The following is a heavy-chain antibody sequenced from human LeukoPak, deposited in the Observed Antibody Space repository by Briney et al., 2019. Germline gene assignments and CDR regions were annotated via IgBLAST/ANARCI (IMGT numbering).Heavy chain of an antibody. V-gene: IGHV4-59*01. CDR1: GGSISSYY. CDR3: ARAGRSGWIGPFDY. Sequence: PSGTLSLTCTVSGGSISSYYWSWIPQPPGKGLECIGYIYYSGGTNYNPSLMSRVTISVDTSKNQLSLRLSSVTAADTAVYYCARAGRSGWIGPFDYWGQGTLVTVSS. D-gene: IGHD6-19*01. CDR2: IYYSGGT. J-gene: IGHJ4*02.